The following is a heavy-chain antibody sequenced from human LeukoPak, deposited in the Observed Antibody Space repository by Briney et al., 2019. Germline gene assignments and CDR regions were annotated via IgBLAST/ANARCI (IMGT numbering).Heavy chain of an antibody. Sequence: GGSLRLSCAASGFTLNSYIIYWVRQAPGKGLEWVAVIWYDGSNRKYVDSAKGRFTISRDTSKNTVYLQMNSLRAEDTAVYYCARVDSGDYGYYFDYWGQGTLVTVSS. J-gene: IGHJ4*02. V-gene: IGHV3-33*07. D-gene: IGHD4-17*01. CDR2: IWYDGSNR. CDR3: ARVDSGDYGYYFDY. CDR1: GFTLNSYI.